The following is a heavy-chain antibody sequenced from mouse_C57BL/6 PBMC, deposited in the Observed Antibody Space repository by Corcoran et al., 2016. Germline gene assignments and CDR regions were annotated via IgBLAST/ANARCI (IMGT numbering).Heavy chain of an antibody. D-gene: IGHD1-1*01. CDR3: TTNGSSPGAMDY. V-gene: IGHV14-1*01. J-gene: IGHJ4*01. CDR2: IGPEDGDT. Sequence: EVQLQQSGAELVRPGASVKLSCTASGFNIKDYYMHWVKQRPEQGLEWIGRIGPEDGDTEYAPKFQGKATMTADTSSNTAYLQLSRLTSEDTAVYYCTTNGSSPGAMDYWGQGTSVTVSS. CDR1: GFNIKDYY.